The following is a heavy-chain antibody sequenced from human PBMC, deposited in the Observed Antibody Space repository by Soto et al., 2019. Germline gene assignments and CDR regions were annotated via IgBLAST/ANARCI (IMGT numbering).Heavy chain of an antibody. Sequence: QVQLQESGPGLVKPSQTLSLTCTVSGGSISSGDYYWTWIRQHPGKGLEWIGYIYYSGSTYYNPSLKSRVTISVDTSKNQFSLKLSSVTAADTAVYYCVRDQGVRGNYRSYGMDVWGHGTTVTVSS. D-gene: IGHD3-16*02. V-gene: IGHV4-31*03. CDR2: IYYSGST. CDR1: GGSISSGDYY. CDR3: VRDQGVRGNYRSYGMDV. J-gene: IGHJ6*02.